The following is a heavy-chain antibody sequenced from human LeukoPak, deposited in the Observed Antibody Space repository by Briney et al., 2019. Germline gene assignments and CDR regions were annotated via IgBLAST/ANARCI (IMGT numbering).Heavy chain of an antibody. Sequence: GGSLRLSCAASGFTFSSYSMNWVRQAPGKGLEWVSYISSSSSYIYYADSVKGRFTISRDNAKNSLYLQMNSLRAEDTAVYYCARAGSSGWYVPDFDYWGQGTLVTVSS. CDR3: ARAGSSGWYVPDFDY. J-gene: IGHJ4*02. CDR2: ISSSSSYI. V-gene: IGHV3-21*01. D-gene: IGHD6-19*01. CDR1: GFTFSSYS.